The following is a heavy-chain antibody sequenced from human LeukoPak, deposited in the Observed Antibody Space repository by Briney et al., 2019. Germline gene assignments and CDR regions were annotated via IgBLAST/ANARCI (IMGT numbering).Heavy chain of an antibody. V-gene: IGHV1-2*02. CDR3: AREGTSQLANAFDI. CDR1: GYTFTGYY. CDR2: INPNSGGT. Sequence: ASVKVSCKASGYTFTGYYMHWVRQAPGQGLEWMGWINPNSGGTKYAQKFQGRVTMTRDTSISTAYMELSRLRSDDTAVYYCAREGTSQLANAFDIWGQGTMVTVSS. J-gene: IGHJ3*02. D-gene: IGHD2-2*01.